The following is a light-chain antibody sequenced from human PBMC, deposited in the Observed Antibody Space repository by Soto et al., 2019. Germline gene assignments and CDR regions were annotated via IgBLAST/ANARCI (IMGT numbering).Light chain of an antibody. CDR1: QSVSSN. V-gene: IGKV3-15*01. CDR2: GAS. CDR3: QQYNTWPPYT. J-gene: IGKJ2*01. Sequence: EIVMTQSPATLSVSPGERATRSCRASQSVSSNLAWYQQKPGQAPRLLIYGASTRATGIPARFSGSGSGTEFTLTISSLQSEDFAVYYCQQYNTWPPYTFGQGTKVDIK.